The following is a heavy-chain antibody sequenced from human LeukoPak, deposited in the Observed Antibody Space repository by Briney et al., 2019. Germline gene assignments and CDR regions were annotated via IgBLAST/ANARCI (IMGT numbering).Heavy chain of an antibody. D-gene: IGHD3-10*01. J-gene: IGHJ4*02. CDR3: AREERELLWFGEFQTFDY. Sequence: ASVKVSCKASGYTFTGYYMHWVRQAPGQGLEWMGWINPNSGDTNYAQKFQGRVTMTRDTSISTAYMELSRLRSDDTAVYYCAREERELLWFGEFQTFDYWGQGTLVTVSS. V-gene: IGHV1-2*02. CDR1: GYTFTGYY. CDR2: INPNSGDT.